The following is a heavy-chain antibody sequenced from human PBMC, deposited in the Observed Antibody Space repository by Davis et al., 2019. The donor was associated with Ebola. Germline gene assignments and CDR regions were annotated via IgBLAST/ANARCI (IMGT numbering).Heavy chain of an antibody. D-gene: IGHD6-19*01. CDR2: IGGGGDDT. Sequence: GGSLRLSCAASGFTFNYYAMSWVRQAPGKGLEWVSLIGGGGDDTYYPDSVKGRFTISRDNAKNSLYLQMNSLRAEDTAVYYCASLIAVAGITFYWYFDLWGRGTLVTVSS. CDR3: ASLIAVAGITFYWYFDL. J-gene: IGHJ2*01. V-gene: IGHV3-23*01. CDR1: GFTFNYYA.